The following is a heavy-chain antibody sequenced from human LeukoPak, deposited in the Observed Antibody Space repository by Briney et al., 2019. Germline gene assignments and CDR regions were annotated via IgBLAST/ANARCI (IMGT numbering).Heavy chain of an antibody. V-gene: IGHV4-59*01. D-gene: IGHD4-23*01. J-gene: IGHJ6*02. CDR1: GVSISSYY. Sequence: PSETLSLTCTVSGVSISSYYWSWIRQPPGKGLEWIGSIYYSGSTNYNPSLKSRVTISIDTSKNHVSLKLNSVTAVDAAVYFCAKGRWNGMDVWGRGTTATASS. CDR3: AKGRWNGMDV. CDR2: IYYSGST.